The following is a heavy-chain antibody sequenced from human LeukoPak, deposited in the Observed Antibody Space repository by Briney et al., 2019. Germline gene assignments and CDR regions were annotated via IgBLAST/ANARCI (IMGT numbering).Heavy chain of an antibody. CDR2: IYYSGST. CDR1: GGSISSYY. J-gene: IGHJ6*02. V-gene: IGHV4-59*01. Sequence: SETLSLTCTVSGGSISSYYWSWIRQPPGKGLEWIGYIYYSGSTNYNPSLKSRVTISVDTSKNQFSLKLSSVTAADTAVYYCARLFYYYGMDVWGQGTTVTVSS. CDR3: ARLFYYYGMDV.